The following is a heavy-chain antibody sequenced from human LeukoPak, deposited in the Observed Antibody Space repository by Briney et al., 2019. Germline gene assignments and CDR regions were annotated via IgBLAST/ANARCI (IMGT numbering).Heavy chain of an antibody. CDR1: GFTFSSYS. J-gene: IGHJ4*02. CDR2: ISSSSGYI. Sequence: GGSLRLSCAASGFTFSSYSMNWVRQAPGKGLEWVSSISSSSGYIYYADSVKGRFTISRDNAKNSLYLQMNSLRAEDTAVYYCASGVGYYYDSTTGYFDYWGQGTLVTVSS. V-gene: IGHV3-21*01. D-gene: IGHD3-22*01. CDR3: ASGVGYYYDSTTGYFDY.